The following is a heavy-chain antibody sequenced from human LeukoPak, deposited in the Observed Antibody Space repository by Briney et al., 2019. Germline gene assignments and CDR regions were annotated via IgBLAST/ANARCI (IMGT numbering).Heavy chain of an antibody. CDR3: EKEYSVRNQFDH. J-gene: IGHJ4*02. CDR1: GFTFSTYG. D-gene: IGHD1-14*01. V-gene: IGHV3-23*01. CDR2: ISGSGGNT. Sequence: PGGSLRLSCAASGFTFSTYGMNWVRQAPGKGLEWVSVISGSGGNTYYADSVKGRFTISRDNSKNTLYLQMNSLRAEDTAVYYCEKEYSVRNQFDHWGQGTLVAVSS.